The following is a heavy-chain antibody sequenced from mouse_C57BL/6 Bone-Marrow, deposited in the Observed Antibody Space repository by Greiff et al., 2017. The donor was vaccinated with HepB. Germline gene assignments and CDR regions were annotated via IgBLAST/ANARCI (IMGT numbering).Heavy chain of an antibody. Sequence: DVKLVESGGGLVKPGGSLKLSCAASGFTFSSYAMSWVRQTPEKRLEWVATISDGGSYTYYPDNVKGRFTISRDNAKNNLYLQMSHLKSEDTAMYYCARADGPPREDYWGQGTSGTVSS. CDR3: ARADGPPREDY. CDR1: GFTFSSYA. D-gene: IGHD2-3*01. J-gene: IGHJ4*01. CDR2: ISDGGSYT. V-gene: IGHV5-4*03.